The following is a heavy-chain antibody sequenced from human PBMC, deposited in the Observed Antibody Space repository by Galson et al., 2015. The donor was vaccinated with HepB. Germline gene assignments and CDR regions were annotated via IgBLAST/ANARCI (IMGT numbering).Heavy chain of an antibody. CDR3: VRGQSRTYNI. J-gene: IGHJ3*02. D-gene: IGHD3-16*01. V-gene: IGHV6-1*01. CDR2: TYFRSKWYL. Sequence: AISGDSVSSNSVAWSWIRQSPSRGLEWLGTTYFRSKWYLDYSVSMKSRIIITPDTSKNQFSLQLHFVTPEDTAVYYCVRGQSRTYNIWGQGTMVTVSS. CDR1: GDSVSSNSVA.